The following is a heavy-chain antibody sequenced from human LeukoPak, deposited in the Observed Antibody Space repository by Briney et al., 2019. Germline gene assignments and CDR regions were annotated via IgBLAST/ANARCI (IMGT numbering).Heavy chain of an antibody. CDR3: AIMKGIAAASLDY. CDR2: VSGSGGSS. J-gene: IGHJ4*02. D-gene: IGHD6-13*01. V-gene: IGHV3-23*01. CDR1: GFTFSNYA. Sequence: PGGSLRLSCAASGFTFSNYAMSWVRQAPGQGLEWVSAVSGSGGSSVYADSLKGRFTISRHNSKNTLYLQMNSLRAEDTAVYYCAIMKGIAAASLDYWGQETLVTVSS.